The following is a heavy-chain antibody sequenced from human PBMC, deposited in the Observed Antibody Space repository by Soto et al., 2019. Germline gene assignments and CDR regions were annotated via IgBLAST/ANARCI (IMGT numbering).Heavy chain of an antibody. CDR2: IKQDGSEK. CDR1: GFTFSSYW. V-gene: IGHV3-7*05. J-gene: IGHJ6*02. CDR3: ASSNGIAAAGTSDVYYYYGMDV. Sequence: PGGSLRLSCAASGFTFSSYWMGWVRQAPGKGLEWVANIKQDGSEKYYVDSVKGRFTISRDNAKNSLYLQMNSLRAEDTAVYYCASSNGIAAAGTSDVYYYYGMDVWGQGTTVTVSS. D-gene: IGHD6-13*01.